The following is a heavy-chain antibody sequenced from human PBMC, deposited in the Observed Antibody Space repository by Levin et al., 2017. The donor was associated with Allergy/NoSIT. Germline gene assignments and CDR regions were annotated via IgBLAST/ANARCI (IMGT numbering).Heavy chain of an antibody. Sequence: ASVKVSCKASGYTFTSYGISWVRQAPGQGLEWMGWISAYNGNTNYAQKLQGRVTMTTDTSTSTAYMELRSLRSDDTAVYYCTIMITFGGPDAFDIWGQGTMVTVSS. V-gene: IGHV1-18*01. D-gene: IGHD3-16*01. CDR3: TIMITFGGPDAFDI. CDR1: GYTFTSYG. CDR2: ISAYNGNT. J-gene: IGHJ3*02.